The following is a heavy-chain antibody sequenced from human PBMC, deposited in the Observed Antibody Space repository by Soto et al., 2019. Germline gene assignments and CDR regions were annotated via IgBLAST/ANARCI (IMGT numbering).Heavy chain of an antibody. CDR2: IYYSGST. Sequence: QLQLQESGPGLVKPSETLSLTCTVSGGSISSSSYYWGWIRQPPGKGLEWIGSIYYSGSTYYNPSLKRRVTISVDTSKNQFSLKLSSVTAADTAVYYCARVLEYSSGPFDPWGQGTLVTVSS. J-gene: IGHJ5*02. D-gene: IGHD6-25*01. CDR3: ARVLEYSSGPFDP. CDR1: GGSISSSSYY. V-gene: IGHV4-39*01.